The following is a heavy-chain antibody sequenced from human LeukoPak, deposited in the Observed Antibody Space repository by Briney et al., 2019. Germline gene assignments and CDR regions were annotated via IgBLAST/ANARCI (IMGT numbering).Heavy chain of an antibody. CDR1: GFTFSSYA. J-gene: IGHJ4*02. D-gene: IGHD1-26*01. CDR3: ARVWELSFDH. Sequence: GGSLRLSCAASGFTFSSYAMSWVRQAPGKGLEWVSGISGSGGSTHYADSVKGRFTISRDNSKNTLYLQMNSLRADDTAVYYCARVWELSFDHWGQGTLVTVSS. CDR2: ISGSGGST. V-gene: IGHV3-23*01.